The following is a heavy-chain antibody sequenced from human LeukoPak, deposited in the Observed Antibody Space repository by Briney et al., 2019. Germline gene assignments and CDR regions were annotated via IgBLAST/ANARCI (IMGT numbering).Heavy chain of an antibody. CDR3: ARDIWLSQTNYYCYGMDV. D-gene: IGHD3-9*01. CDR1: AFSFSDYY. V-gene: IGHV3-11*01. CDR2: ISSSGITI. Sequence: GPCLRLSCAPSAFSFSDYYMSSVRQAPGKGLECVSYISSSGITIYYADSVKGQFTIPGDQAKNSLYLQMNSLRAEDTAVYYCARDIWLSQTNYYCYGMDVWGQGTTVTVSS. J-gene: IGHJ6*02.